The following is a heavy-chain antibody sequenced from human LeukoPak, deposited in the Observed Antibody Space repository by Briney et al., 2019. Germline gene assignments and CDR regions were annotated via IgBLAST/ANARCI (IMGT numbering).Heavy chain of an antibody. CDR1: GFTSGSYG. V-gene: IGHV3-33*01. Sequence: GGSLRLSCAASGFTSGSYGMHWVRQAPGKGLEWVAAIWYDGSKKFYADSVEGRFTISRDNSKNTLDLQMNSLRAEDTAVYYCVRDLGSGSPLAYFDYWGQGTLVTVSS. CDR3: VRDLGSGSPLAYFDY. CDR2: IWYDGSKK. D-gene: IGHD3-10*01. J-gene: IGHJ4*02.